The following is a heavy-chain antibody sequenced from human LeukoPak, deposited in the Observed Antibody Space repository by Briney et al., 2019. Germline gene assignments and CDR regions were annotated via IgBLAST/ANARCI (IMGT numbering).Heavy chain of an antibody. CDR2: ISWDGGST. CDR1: GFTFDDYA. D-gene: IGHD4-11*01. Sequence: QPGGSLRLSCAASGFTFDDYAMHWVRQAPGKGLEWVSLISWDGGSTYYADSVKGRFTISRDNSKNSLYLQMNSLRAEDTALYYCAKDIFPDGYSNRPERAMDVWGKGTTVTVSS. V-gene: IGHV3-43D*04. J-gene: IGHJ6*03. CDR3: AKDIFPDGYSNRPERAMDV.